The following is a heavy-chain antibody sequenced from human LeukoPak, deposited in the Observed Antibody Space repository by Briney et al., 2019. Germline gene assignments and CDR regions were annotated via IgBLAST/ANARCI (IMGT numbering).Heavy chain of an antibody. J-gene: IGHJ3*01. V-gene: IGHV4-59*01. CDR1: GGSISSYY. D-gene: IGHD6-19*01. CDR2: IYYSGNT. CDR3: ARDRSSGWQGVFDF. Sequence: SETLSLTCTVSGGSISSYYWSWIRQPPGKGLEWIGNIYYSGNTDYNLSLKSRVIISVDTSRNQFSLKLSSVTAADTAVYYCARDRSSGWQGVFDFWGQGTVVTVSS.